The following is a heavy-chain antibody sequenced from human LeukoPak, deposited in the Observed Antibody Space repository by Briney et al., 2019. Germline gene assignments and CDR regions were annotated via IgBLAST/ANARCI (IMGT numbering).Heavy chain of an antibody. J-gene: IGHJ3*02. V-gene: IGHV4-31*03. CDR1: GGPISSGVYY. CDR3: ARERLIRTFDI. Sequence: PSQTLSLTCTVSGGPISSGVYYWSWIRQHPGKGLEWIGYIYYSGSTYYNPSLKSRVTISVDTSKNQFSLKLSSVTAADTAVYYCARERLIRTFDIWGQGTMVTVSS. CDR2: IYYSGST. D-gene: IGHD3-22*01.